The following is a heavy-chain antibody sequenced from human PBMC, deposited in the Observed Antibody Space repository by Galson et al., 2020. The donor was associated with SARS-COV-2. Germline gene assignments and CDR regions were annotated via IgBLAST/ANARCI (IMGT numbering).Heavy chain of an antibody. D-gene: IGHD2-2*01. J-gene: IGHJ5*02. CDR3: ARHVGYCSSGECFLNWFDP. CDR1: GATFSDYG. Sequence: GGSLRLSCAASGATFSDYGMNWVRQAPGEGLEWVSYISSRSTSIFYADSVKGRFTISRDNAKNSLLLQMNSLRAEDTAVYYCARHVGYCSSGECFLNWFDPWGQGTPVTVSS. V-gene: IGHV3-48*04. CDR2: ISSRSTSI.